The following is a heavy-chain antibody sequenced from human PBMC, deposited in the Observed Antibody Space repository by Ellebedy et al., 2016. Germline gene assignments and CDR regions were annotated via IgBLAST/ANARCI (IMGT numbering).Heavy chain of an antibody. CDR1: GFTFSNNA. CDR2: ISGSGSST. D-gene: IGHD3-22*01. J-gene: IGHJ4*02. Sequence: GGSLRLSCAASGFTFSNNAMSWVRQAPGKGLEWVSGISGSGSSTYYADSVKGRASISRDNSKKTLYLQMNSLRAEDTAVYYCAKEDYYDSSGPFDYWGQGTLVTVSS. V-gene: IGHV3-23*01. CDR3: AKEDYYDSSGPFDY.